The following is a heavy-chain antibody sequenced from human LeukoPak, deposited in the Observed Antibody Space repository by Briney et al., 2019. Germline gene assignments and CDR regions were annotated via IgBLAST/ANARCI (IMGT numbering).Heavy chain of an antibody. J-gene: IGHJ4*02. Sequence: SESLSLTCTVSGGSISSGDYYCGWIRQPPGKGLEWIGYIYYSGSTYHNPSLKSRVTISVDTSKNQFSLKLSSATAADTAVYCCARDLEYYDDSSGYYYSWGQGTLVTVSS. CDR2: IYYSGST. CDR1: GGSISSGDYY. V-gene: IGHV4-30-4*01. D-gene: IGHD3-22*01. CDR3: ARDLEYYDDSSGYYYS.